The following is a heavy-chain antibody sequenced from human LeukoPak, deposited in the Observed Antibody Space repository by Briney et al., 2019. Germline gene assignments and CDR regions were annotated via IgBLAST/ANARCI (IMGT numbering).Heavy chain of an antibody. V-gene: IGHV4-59*01. CDR2: ISYSGST. J-gene: IGHJ6*03. CDR3: ARAKYYYYYYMDV. Sequence: SETLSLTCTVSGGSISSYYWSWIRQPPGKRLEWIGYISYSGSTSYNPSLKSRVTISVDTSKNQFSLKLSSVTAADTAVYYCARAKYYYYYYMDVWGKGTTVTVSS. CDR1: GGSISSYY.